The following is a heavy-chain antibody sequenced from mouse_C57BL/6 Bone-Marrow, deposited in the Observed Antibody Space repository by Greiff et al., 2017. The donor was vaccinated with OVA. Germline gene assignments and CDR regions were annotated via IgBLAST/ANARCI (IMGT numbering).Heavy chain of an antibody. D-gene: IGHD3-3*01. CDR3: ARGLGVGPWFAY. J-gene: IGHJ3*01. CDR2: INPNYGTT. CDR1: GYSFTDYN. V-gene: IGHV1-39*01. Sequence: EVKLMESGPELVKPGASVKISCKASGYSFTDYNMNWVKQSNGKSLEWIGVINPNYGTTSYNQKFKGKATLTVDQSSSTAYMQLNSLTSEDSAVYYCARGLGVGPWFAYWGKGTLVTVSA.